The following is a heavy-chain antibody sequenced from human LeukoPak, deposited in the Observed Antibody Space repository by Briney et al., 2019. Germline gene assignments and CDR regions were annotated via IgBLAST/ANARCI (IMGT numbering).Heavy chain of an antibody. J-gene: IGHJ4*02. CDR1: GFTFSTSW. CDR3: ARPRVPDS. Sequence: GGSLRLSCAASGFTFSTSWMSWVRQASGKGLEWGANIKQDGSETNYVDSVKGRFNISRDNAKNSLHLQMNSLSAEDTAVYYCARPRVPDSWGQGTLVTVSS. V-gene: IGHV3-7*01. CDR2: IKQDGSET.